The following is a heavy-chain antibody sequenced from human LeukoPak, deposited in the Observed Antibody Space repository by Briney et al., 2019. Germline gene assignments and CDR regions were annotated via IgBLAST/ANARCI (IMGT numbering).Heavy chain of an antibody. V-gene: IGHV3-64*01. CDR1: GFTFSSYE. CDR2: ISSNGDST. J-gene: IGHJ6*04. CDR3: ARDRPGDV. Sequence: GGSLRLSCAASGFTFSSYEMHWVRQAPGKGLEYVSAISSNGDSTYYANFVKGRFAISRDNSKNTLYLQMGSLRPEDMAVYYCARDRPGDVWGEGTTVTVSS.